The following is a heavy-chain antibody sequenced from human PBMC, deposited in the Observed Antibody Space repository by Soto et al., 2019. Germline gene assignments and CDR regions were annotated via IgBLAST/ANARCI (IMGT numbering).Heavy chain of an antibody. D-gene: IGHD1-26*01. Sequence: QVQLVQSGAEVKKPGASVKVSCQASGYTFTSQNMHWVRQAPGQGLEWMGVINPSIGTTTYAQKFQGRVTMNRDTSTSTVYMEVSSLRSEDTAVYYCASTLGARFDYWGQGTLVTVSS. CDR2: INPSIGTT. CDR3: ASTLGARFDY. CDR1: GYTFTSQN. V-gene: IGHV1-46*03. J-gene: IGHJ4*02.